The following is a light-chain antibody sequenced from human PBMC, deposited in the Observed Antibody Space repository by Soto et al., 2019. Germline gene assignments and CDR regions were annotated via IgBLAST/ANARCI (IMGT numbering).Light chain of an antibody. V-gene: IGKV1-12*01. CDR2: DAS. J-gene: IGKJ4*01. CDR3: QQANAFPPA. Sequence: DIQMTQSPSSVSASVGDRVTITCRASQPINNWVAWYQQKPGKAPNLLIYDASDLFTGVPSRFSGSSAGTDFTLTISSLQPEDFANYFCQQANAFPPAFGGGTKVEIK. CDR1: QPINNW.